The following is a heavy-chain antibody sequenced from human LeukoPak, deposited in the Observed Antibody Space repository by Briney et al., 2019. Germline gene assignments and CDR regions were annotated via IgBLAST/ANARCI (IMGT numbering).Heavy chain of an antibody. CDR1: GFTVSSNS. Sequence: GGSLRLSCAASGFTVSSNSMTWVRQAPGKGLEWVSAISGSGGSTYYADSVKGRFTISRDNSKNTLYLQMNSLRAEDTAVYYCAKDLPVVVVAATLFDYWGQGTLVTVSS. V-gene: IGHV3-23*01. J-gene: IGHJ4*02. CDR3: AKDLPVVVVAATLFDY. CDR2: ISGSGGST. D-gene: IGHD2-15*01.